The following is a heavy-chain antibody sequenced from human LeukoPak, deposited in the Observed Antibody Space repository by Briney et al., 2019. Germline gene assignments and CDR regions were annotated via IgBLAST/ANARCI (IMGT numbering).Heavy chain of an antibody. Sequence: SETLSLTCIVSGGSITSRSFYWGWIRQPPGKGLEWIGSIYYSGTTHYNPSLKSRATLSVDTSKNQFSLNLSSVTAPDTAVYYCARHAWVGRTGCDYWGRGTLVTVSS. CDR1: GGSITSRSFY. CDR2: IYYSGTT. D-gene: IGHD2-8*02. J-gene: IGHJ4*02. CDR3: ARHAWVGRTGCDY. V-gene: IGHV4-39*01.